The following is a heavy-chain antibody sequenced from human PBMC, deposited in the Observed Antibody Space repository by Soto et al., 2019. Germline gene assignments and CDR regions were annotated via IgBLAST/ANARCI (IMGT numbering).Heavy chain of an antibody. J-gene: IGHJ3*02. D-gene: IGHD6-25*01. V-gene: IGHV3-48*01. Sequence: EVQLVESGGGLVQPGGSLRLSCAASGFTFSSYSMNWVRQAPGKGLEWVSYISSSSSTIYYADSVKGRFTISRDNAKNSLYLQMNSLRAEDTAVYYCARDRDWKQRRDAFDIWGQGTMVTVSS. CDR1: GFTFSSYS. CDR3: ARDRDWKQRRDAFDI. CDR2: ISSSSSTI.